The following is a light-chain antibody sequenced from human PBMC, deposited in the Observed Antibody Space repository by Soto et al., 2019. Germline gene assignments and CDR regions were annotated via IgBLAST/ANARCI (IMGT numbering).Light chain of an antibody. CDR3: QQSYTSQQT. V-gene: IGKV1-39*01. Sequence: DIQMTQSPSSLSASVGDRVTITCRASQSISSYLNWYQQKPGKAPKLLIYAASSLQSGVPSRFSASASGTDFTLTIINVQPEDCGTYYCQQSYTSQQTFGQGTKVDIK. CDR1: QSISSY. CDR2: AAS. J-gene: IGKJ2*01.